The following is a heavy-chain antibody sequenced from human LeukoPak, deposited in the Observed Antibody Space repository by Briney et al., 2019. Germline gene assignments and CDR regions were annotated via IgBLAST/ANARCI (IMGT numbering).Heavy chain of an antibody. CDR2: ICDSGRTI. D-gene: IGHD3-22*01. Sequence: GGSLRLSCAASGFTFSDYYMSWIRQAPGKVLEWVSYICDSGRTIYYADSVKGRFTISRDNAKTPVYLQMHNLRAEDTAAYYCARDRLGDYDHSGYYDKWGQGTLVTVSS. V-gene: IGHV3-11*01. CDR3: ARDRLGDYDHSGYYDK. CDR1: GFTFSDYY. J-gene: IGHJ4*02.